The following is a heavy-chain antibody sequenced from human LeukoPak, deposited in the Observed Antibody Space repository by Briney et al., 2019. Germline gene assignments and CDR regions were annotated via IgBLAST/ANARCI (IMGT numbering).Heavy chain of an antibody. Sequence: ASVKVSCKASGYTFTSYGISRVRQAPGQGLEWMGWINPNSGGTNYAQKFQGRVTMTRDTSISTAYMELSRLRSDNTAVYYCARASISAAGPGLIDYWGQGTLVTVSS. J-gene: IGHJ4*02. CDR3: ARASISAAGPGLIDY. D-gene: IGHD6-13*01. CDR2: INPNSGGT. CDR1: GYTFTSYG. V-gene: IGHV1-2*02.